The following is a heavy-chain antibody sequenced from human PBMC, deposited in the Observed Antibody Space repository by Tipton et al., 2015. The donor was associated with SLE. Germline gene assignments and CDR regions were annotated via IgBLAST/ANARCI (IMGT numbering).Heavy chain of an antibody. Sequence: TLSLTCAVYGGSFSGYYWSWIRQPPGKGLEWIGEIYHSGSTNYNPSLKSRVTISVDTSKNQFSLKLSSVTAADTAVYYCARVGGYCSGGSCYIRGDFQHWGQGTLVTVSS. J-gene: IGHJ1*01. D-gene: IGHD2-15*01. CDR3: ARVGGYCSGGSCYIRGDFQH. V-gene: IGHV4-34*01. CDR2: IYHSGST. CDR1: GGSFSGYY.